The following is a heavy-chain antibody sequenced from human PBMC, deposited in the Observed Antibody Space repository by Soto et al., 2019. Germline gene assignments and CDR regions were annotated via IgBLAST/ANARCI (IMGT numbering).Heavy chain of an antibody. CDR1: GFTFSSYA. V-gene: IGHV3-23*01. D-gene: IGHD6-13*01. Sequence: GESLKISCAASGFTFSSYAMSWVRQAPGKGLEWVSAISGSGGSTYYADSVKGRFTISRDNSKNTLYLQMNSLRAEDTAVYYCAKDYVGRQQLVQRAHFDYWGQGTLVTVSS. CDR3: AKDYVGRQQLVQRAHFDY. CDR2: ISGSGGST. J-gene: IGHJ4*02.